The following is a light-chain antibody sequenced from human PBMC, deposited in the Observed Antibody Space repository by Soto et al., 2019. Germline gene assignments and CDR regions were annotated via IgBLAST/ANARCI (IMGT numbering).Light chain of an antibody. CDR3: QQYDIYHWT. CDR2: TAS. J-gene: IGKJ1*01. CDR1: QNIINY. Sequence: DIQMPQSPSTLSASVGDRVTITCRASQNIINYLAWYQQKPGKAPKLLIYTASSLETGVPSRFSGSGSGTEFTLTGSSLQPDDVGTYYGQQYDIYHWTFGQGTKVEIK. V-gene: IGKV1-5*03.